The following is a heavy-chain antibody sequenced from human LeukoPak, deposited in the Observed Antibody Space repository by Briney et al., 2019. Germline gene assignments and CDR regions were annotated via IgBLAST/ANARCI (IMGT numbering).Heavy chain of an antibody. CDR1: GFTFSNIA. J-gene: IGHJ6*02. Sequence: PGGSLRLSCATSGFTFSNIAMTWVRQAPGKGLEWVSGIRGSADHTYYADSVEGRFTISRDKSKNTLYLQMNSLRAEDTAIYYCVKGIRGYYYNMDVWGQGTTVTVSS. D-gene: IGHD3-10*01. CDR2: IRGSADHT. V-gene: IGHV3-23*01. CDR3: VKGIRGYYYNMDV.